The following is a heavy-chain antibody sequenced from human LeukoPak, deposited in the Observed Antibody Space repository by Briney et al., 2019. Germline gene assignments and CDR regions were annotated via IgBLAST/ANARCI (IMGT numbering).Heavy chain of an antibody. CDR1: GGSINSGGYY. CDR2: VYDSGST. D-gene: IGHD3-9*01. Sequence: SETLSLTCTGSGGSINSGGYYLIWIRQHSGKDLDWTGYVYDSGSTYYNPSLKSRVTISVDTSKNQFSLKLSSVTAADTVFFFKQKTAYEILTGYRPFDYWGQGTLVTVSS. V-gene: IGHV4-31*03. J-gene: IGHJ4*02. CDR3: QKTAYEILTGYRPFDY.